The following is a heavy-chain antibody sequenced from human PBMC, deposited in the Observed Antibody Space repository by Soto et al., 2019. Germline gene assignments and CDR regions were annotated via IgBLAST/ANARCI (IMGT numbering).Heavy chain of an antibody. CDR3: ARVGRGSYRFPFDY. V-gene: IGHV4-31*03. D-gene: IGHD1-26*01. Sequence: KASETLSLTCTVSGGSISSGGYYWSWIRQHPGKGLEWIGYIYYSGSTYYNPSLKSRVTISVDTSKNQFSLKLSSVTAADTAVYYCARVGRGSYRFPFDYWGQGTLVTVSS. CDR1: GGSISSGGYY. CDR2: IYYSGST. J-gene: IGHJ4*02.